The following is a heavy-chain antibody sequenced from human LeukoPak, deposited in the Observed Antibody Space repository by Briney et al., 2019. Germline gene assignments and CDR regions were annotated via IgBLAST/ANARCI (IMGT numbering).Heavy chain of an antibody. CDR3: AHSDDY. J-gene: IGHJ4*02. CDR1: GFTFSYYS. V-gene: IGHV3-7*01. CDR2: MSPQDGGET. D-gene: IGHD3-10*01. Sequence: AGGSLRLSCAASGFTFSYYSMNWVRQAPGKGLEWVANMSPQDGGETNHVDSVKGRFTISRDNAKNSLYVQMNSLRAEDTAVYYCAHSDDYWGQGTLVTVSS.